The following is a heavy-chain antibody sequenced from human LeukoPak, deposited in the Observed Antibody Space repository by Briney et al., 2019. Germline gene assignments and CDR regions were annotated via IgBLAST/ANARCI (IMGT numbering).Heavy chain of an antibody. CDR1: GFTFSNYG. V-gene: IGHV3-33*06. J-gene: IGHJ4*02. Sequence: GSLRLSCAASGFTFSNYGMHWVRQAPGKGLEWVALIYYDGSNKYYTDSVKGLFTISRDNSKNTLYLQMDSLRAEDTAVYYCANNFDYWGQGTLVTVSS. CDR2: IYYDGSNK. CDR3: ANNFDY.